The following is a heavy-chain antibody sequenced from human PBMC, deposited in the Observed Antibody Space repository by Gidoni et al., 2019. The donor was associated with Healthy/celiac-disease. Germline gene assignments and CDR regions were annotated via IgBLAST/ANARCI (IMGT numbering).Heavy chain of an antibody. J-gene: IGHJ4*02. D-gene: IGHD6-19*01. Sequence: EVQLGQSGAEVKKRGESRKISGKGSGYSCTSYWIGWGRQMPGKGLEWMGLIYPGDSDTSSSPSFHGQVTISADKSLSTAYLQWSSLKASDTAMYYCARRVVYSSGWYPFDYWGQGTLVTVSS. CDR1: GYSCTSYW. V-gene: IGHV5-51*01. CDR3: ARRVVYSSGWYPFDY. CDR2: IYPGDSDT.